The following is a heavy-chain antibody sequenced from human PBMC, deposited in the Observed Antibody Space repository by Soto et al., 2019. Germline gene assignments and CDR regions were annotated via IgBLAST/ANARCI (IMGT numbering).Heavy chain of an antibody. J-gene: IGHJ5*02. CDR1: GFTFSSYS. Sequence: EVQLVESGGGLVQPGRSLRLSCAASGFTFSSYSMNWVRQAPGKGLEWVSYISSSSSTIYYADSVKGRFTISRDNAKNSLYLQMNSLRAEDTAVYYCARGPPSYSSSSGWFDPWGQGTLVTVSS. CDR3: ARGPPSYSSSSGWFDP. V-gene: IGHV3-48*01. CDR2: ISSSSSTI. D-gene: IGHD6-6*01.